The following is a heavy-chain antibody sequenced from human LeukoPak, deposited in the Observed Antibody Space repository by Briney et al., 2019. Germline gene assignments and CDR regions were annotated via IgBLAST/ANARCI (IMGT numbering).Heavy chain of an antibody. Sequence: PGGSLRLSCAASGFTFSSYEMNWVHQAPGKGLEWVSYISSSGSTIYYADSVKGRFTISRDNAKNSLYLQMNSLRAEDTALYYCASLCIAAAFVPGGDAFDIWGQGTMVTVSS. J-gene: IGHJ3*02. CDR1: GFTFSSYE. CDR3: ASLCIAAAFVPGGDAFDI. CDR2: ISSSGSTI. D-gene: IGHD6-13*01. V-gene: IGHV3-48*03.